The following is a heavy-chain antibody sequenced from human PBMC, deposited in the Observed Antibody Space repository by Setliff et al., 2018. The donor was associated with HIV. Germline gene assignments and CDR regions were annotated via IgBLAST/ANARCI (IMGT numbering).Heavy chain of an antibody. Sequence: ASVKVSCKASGYTFTGYYMHWVRQAPGQGLEWMGRINPNSGGTNYAQKFQGRVTMTRDTSISTAYMELSRLRSDDTAMYYCATKVYCTNGVCLDAFDIWGQGTKVTV. CDR1: GYTFTGYY. V-gene: IGHV1-2*06. J-gene: IGHJ3*02. CDR2: INPNSGGT. D-gene: IGHD2-8*01. CDR3: ATKVYCTNGVCLDAFDI.